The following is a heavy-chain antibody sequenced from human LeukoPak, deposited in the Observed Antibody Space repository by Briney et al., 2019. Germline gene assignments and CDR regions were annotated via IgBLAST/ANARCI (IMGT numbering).Heavy chain of an antibody. CDR2: ISSSSNYI. CDR1: GFTFSTYT. Sequence: GGSLRLSCAVSGFTFSTYTMNWVRQAPGKGLEWVSSISSSSNYIYYADSVRGRFTISRDNAKNSLYLQMNSLRAEDTAVYYCARDSYYMDVWGKGTTVTISS. V-gene: IGHV3-21*04. J-gene: IGHJ6*03. CDR3: ARDSYYMDV.